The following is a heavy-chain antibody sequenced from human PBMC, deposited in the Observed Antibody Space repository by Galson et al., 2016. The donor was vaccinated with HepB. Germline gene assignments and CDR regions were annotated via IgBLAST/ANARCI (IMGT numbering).Heavy chain of an antibody. CDR1: GYTFTSYA. J-gene: IGHJ4*02. CDR3: ARVRGGYGGNPGGWYYFDY. CDR2: INAGNGNT. V-gene: IGHV1-3*01. D-gene: IGHD4-23*01. Sequence: SVKVSCKASGYTFTSYAMHWVRQAPGQRLEWMGWINAGNGNTKYSQKFQGRVTITRDTSASTAYMELSSLRSEDTAVYYCARVRGGYGGNPGGWYYFDYWGQGTLVTVSS.